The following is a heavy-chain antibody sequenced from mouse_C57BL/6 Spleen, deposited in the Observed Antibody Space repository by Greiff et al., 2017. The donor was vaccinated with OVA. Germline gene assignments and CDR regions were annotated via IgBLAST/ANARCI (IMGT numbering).Heavy chain of an antibody. CDR3: ARPGPDSNDRFAY. CDR1: GYTFTSYW. Sequence: QVQLQQPGAELVRPGSSVKLSCKASGYTFTSYWMHWVKQRPIQGLEWIGNIDPSDSDTHYNQKFKDKATLTVDKSSSTAYMQLSSLTSEDSAVDYCARPGPDSNDRFAYWGQGTLVTVSA. D-gene: IGHD2-12*01. V-gene: IGHV1-52*01. J-gene: IGHJ3*01. CDR2: IDPSDSDT.